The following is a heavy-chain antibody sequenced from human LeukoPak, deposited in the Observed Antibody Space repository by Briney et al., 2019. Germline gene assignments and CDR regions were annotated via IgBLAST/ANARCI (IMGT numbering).Heavy chain of an antibody. Sequence: SETLSLTCAVYGGSFSGYYWSWIRQPPGKGLEWIGEINHSGSTNYNPSLKSRVTISVDTSKNQFSLKLSSVTAADTAVYYCARENADYYDSSGYYYVIDYWGRGTLVTVSS. CDR3: ARENADYYDSSGYYYVIDY. J-gene: IGHJ4*02. CDR2: INHSGST. V-gene: IGHV4-34*01. CDR1: GGSFSGYY. D-gene: IGHD3-22*01.